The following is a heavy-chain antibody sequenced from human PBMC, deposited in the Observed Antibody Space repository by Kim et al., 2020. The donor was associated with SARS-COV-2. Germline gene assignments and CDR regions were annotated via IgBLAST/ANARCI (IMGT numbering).Heavy chain of an antibody. CDR3: AKSGGSGSYWGYYFDY. V-gene: IGHV3-43*01. J-gene: IGHJ4*02. D-gene: IGHD3-10*01. Sequence: DSVKGRFTISRDNSKNSLHLQMNSLRTEDTALYYCAKSGGSGSYWGYYFDYWGQGTLVTVSS.